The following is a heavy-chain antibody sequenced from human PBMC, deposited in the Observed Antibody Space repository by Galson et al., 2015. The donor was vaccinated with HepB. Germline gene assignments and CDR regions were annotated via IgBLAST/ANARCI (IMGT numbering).Heavy chain of an antibody. Sequence: SLRLSCAASGFTLSSFGMSWVRQAPGKGLEWDSVIYSGGTTHYADSVKGRFAISRDSSKNTVYLQMNSLRVEDTAVYYCASSIVAGTQPLKYWGQGTLVTVSS. V-gene: IGHV3-53*01. CDR1: GFTLSSFG. CDR2: IYSGGTT. CDR3: ASSIVAGTQPLKY. J-gene: IGHJ4*01. D-gene: IGHD6-19*01.